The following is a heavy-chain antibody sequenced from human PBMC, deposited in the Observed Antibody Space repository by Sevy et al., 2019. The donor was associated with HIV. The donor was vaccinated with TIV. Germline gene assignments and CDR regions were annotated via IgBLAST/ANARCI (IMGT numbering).Heavy chain of an antibody. V-gene: IGHV3-23*01. CDR2: ISGSGGNT. Sequence: GGSLRLSCAASGFTFSNYAMNWVRQAPGKGLEWVSAISGSGGNTYYAYSVKGRFTISRDNSKNTLYLQMNSLRAEDTAVYYCAKDLFVVIVPAAMGFDSWGQGTLVTVSS. CDR3: AKDLFVVIVPAAMGFDS. CDR1: GFTFSNYA. J-gene: IGHJ4*02. D-gene: IGHD2-2*01.